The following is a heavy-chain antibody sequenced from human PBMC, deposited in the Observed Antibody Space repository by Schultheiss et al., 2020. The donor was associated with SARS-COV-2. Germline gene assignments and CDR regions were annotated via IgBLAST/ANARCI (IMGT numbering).Heavy chain of an antibody. CDR2: IKTKTDGGTT. CDR3: TTVSWDYGDYAADY. CDR1: GFTFSSYA. D-gene: IGHD4-17*01. Sequence: GESLKISCAASGFTFSSYAMSWVRQAPGKGLEWVGRIKTKTDGGTTDYAAPVKGRFTISRDDSKNTLYLQMNSLKTEDTAVYYCTTVSWDYGDYAADYWGQGTLVTVSS. V-gene: IGHV3-15*01. J-gene: IGHJ4*02.